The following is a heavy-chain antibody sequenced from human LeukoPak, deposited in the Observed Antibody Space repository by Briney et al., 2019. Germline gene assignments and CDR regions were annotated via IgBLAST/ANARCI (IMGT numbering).Heavy chain of an antibody. CDR3: ARQAYTPLWEFDY. D-gene: IGHD1-26*01. CDR1: GGSISGYY. Sequence: SETLPLACSVSGGSISGYYWSWIRQPPGKGLEWIGDVSISGGPRYNPSLKSRVTISVDTSKNQISLKLTSVTAADTAVYYCARQAYTPLWEFDYWGQGTLVTVSS. J-gene: IGHJ4*02. CDR2: VSISGGP. V-gene: IGHV4-4*09.